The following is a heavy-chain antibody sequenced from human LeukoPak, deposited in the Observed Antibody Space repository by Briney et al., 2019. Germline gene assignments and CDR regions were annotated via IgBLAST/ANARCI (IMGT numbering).Heavy chain of an antibody. V-gene: IGHV3-33*06. Sequence: GGSLRLSCAASGFTFSSYGMHWVRQAPGRGLEWVAVIWYDGSNKYYADSVKGRFTISRDNSKNTLYLQMNSLRAEDTAVYYCAKELSTAMANTGYWGQGTLVTVSS. D-gene: IGHD5-18*01. J-gene: IGHJ4*02. CDR2: IWYDGSNK. CDR1: GFTFSSYG. CDR3: AKELSTAMANTGY.